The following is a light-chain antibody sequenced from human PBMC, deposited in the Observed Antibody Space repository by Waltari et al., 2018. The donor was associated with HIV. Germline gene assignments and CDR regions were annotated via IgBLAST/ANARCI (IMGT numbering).Light chain of an antibody. V-gene: IGKV3-20*01. Sequence: EIVLTQSPGTLSLSPGERATLSCRASQSLSSNYLAWYQPKPGHAPRLLISGASSRPTGIPDRFSGSGSETDFTLTISRLEPEDFAVYYCQQYGNSGTFGQGTKVEIK. CDR2: GAS. J-gene: IGKJ1*01. CDR3: QQYGNSGT. CDR1: QSLSSNY.